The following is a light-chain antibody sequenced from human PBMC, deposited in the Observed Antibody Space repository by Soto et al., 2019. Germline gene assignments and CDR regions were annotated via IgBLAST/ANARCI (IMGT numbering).Light chain of an antibody. CDR2: EGS. CDR1: NSDVGSYSL. Sequence: QLVLTQPASVSGSPGQSITISCTGANSDVGSYSLVSWFQQHPGKAPKLMIYEGSRRPSGVSNRFSGSQSDNTASLTISGLQTEDEADYYCCSYAGRTSFVLFGGGTQLTVL. J-gene: IGLJ3*02. CDR3: CSYAGRTSFVL. V-gene: IGLV2-23*01.